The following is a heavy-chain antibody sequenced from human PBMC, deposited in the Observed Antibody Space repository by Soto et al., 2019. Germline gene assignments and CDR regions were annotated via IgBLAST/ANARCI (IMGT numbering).Heavy chain of an antibody. V-gene: IGHV4-39*01. CDR2: IYYSGST. CDR3: ARQGSSSSWYHYYYYGMDV. D-gene: IGHD6-13*01. Sequence: SETLSLTCTVSGGSISSSSYYWGWIRHPPGKGLEWIGSIYYSGSTYYNPSLKSRVTISVDTSKNQFSLKLSSVTAADTAVYYCARQGSSSSWYHYYYYGMDVWGQGTTVTVSS. J-gene: IGHJ6*02. CDR1: GGSISSSSYY.